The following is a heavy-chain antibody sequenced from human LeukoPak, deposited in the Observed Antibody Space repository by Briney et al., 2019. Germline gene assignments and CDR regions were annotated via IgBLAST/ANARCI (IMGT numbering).Heavy chain of an antibody. CDR1: GYTFTGYY. CDR2: ISAYNGNT. Sequence: ASVKVSCKASGYTFTGYYMHWVRQAPGQGLEWMGWISAYNGNTNYAQKLQGRVTMTTDTSTSTAYMELRSLRSDDTAVYYCARGGSGSYLGDYWGQGTLVTVSS. J-gene: IGHJ4*02. V-gene: IGHV1-18*04. D-gene: IGHD3-10*01. CDR3: ARGGSGSYLGDY.